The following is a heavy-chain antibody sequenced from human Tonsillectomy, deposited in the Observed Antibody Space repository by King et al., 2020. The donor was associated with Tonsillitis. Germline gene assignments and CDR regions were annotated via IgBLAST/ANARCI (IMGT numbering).Heavy chain of an antibody. J-gene: IGHJ4*02. CDR2: IYWNDEK. CDR1: GFSLSTSGVG. Sequence: TLKESGPTLVKPTQTLTLTCTFSGFSLSTSGVGVGWIRQPPGKALERLALIYWNDEKRYSPSLKRRLTLTKDTPKNQVVLTITNMDPVDTATYFCAHRPCSCRSCYSVHWGQGPRVTVSS. CDR3: AHRPCSCRSCYSVH. D-gene: IGHD2-15*01. V-gene: IGHV2-5*01.